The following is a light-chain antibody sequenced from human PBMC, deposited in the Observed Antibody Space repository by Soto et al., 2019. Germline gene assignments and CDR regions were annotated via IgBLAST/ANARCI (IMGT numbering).Light chain of an antibody. Sequence: DIQMTQSPSTLSASVGVRVTITCRASQSISSWLAWYQQKPGKPPKLLIYKASNLESGVPSRFSGSGSGTEFTLTISSLQPDDFATYYCHQYYTYSQTFGQGTKVEIK. V-gene: IGKV1-5*03. CDR3: HQYYTYSQT. J-gene: IGKJ1*01. CDR2: KAS. CDR1: QSISSW.